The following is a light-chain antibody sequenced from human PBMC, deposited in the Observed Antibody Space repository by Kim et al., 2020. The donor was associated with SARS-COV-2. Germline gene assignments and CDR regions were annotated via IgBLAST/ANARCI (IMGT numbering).Light chain of an antibody. CDR2: KDI. V-gene: IGLV3-25*03. Sequence: PGQTARITCSGDALPKQYAYWYRQKPGQAPVVVIYKDIERPSEIPERFSASSSGTTVTLTITGVQAEDEADYYCQSADSSGTYVVFGGGTQLTVL. CDR1: ALPKQY. J-gene: IGLJ2*01. CDR3: QSADSSGTYVV.